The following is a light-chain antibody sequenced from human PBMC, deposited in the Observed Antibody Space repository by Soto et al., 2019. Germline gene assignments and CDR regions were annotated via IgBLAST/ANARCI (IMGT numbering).Light chain of an antibody. CDR2: DVS. CDR1: SSDVGGYNY. CDR3: CSYAGRYTYV. J-gene: IGLJ1*01. V-gene: IGLV2-11*01. Sequence: QSRLTQPRAVSLSPGPSVTISCSVTSSDVGGYNYVSWYQQHPGKAPKLMIYDVSKRPSGVPDRFSGSKSGNTAFLTISGLQAEDEADYYCCSYAGRYTYVFGTGTKVTGL.